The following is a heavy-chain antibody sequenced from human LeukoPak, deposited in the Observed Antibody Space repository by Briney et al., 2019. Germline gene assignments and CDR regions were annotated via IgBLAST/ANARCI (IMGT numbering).Heavy chain of an antibody. Sequence: GGSLRLSCAASGFTFSSYAMSWVRQAPGKGLEWVSAISGSGGSTYYADSVKGRFTISRDNSKNTLYLQMNSLRAEDTAVYYCAKDPYYYGSGSYYTFDYWGQGTLVTVSS. J-gene: IGHJ4*02. CDR2: ISGSGGST. CDR1: GFTFSSYA. CDR3: AKDPYYYGSGSYYTFDY. D-gene: IGHD3-10*01. V-gene: IGHV3-23*01.